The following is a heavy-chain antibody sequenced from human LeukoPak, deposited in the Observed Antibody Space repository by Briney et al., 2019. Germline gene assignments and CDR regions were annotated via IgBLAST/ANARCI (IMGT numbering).Heavy chain of an antibody. J-gene: IGHJ5*02. CDR1: GYSFTSYW. Sequence: GESLKISCKDSGYSFTSYWIGWVRQMPGKGLEWMGIIYPGDSDTRYSPSFQGQVTISADKSISTAYLQWSSLKASDTAMYYCARGGYGDYTSNWFDPWGQGTLVTVSS. CDR2: IYPGDSDT. CDR3: ARGGYGDYTSNWFDP. V-gene: IGHV5-51*01. D-gene: IGHD4-17*01.